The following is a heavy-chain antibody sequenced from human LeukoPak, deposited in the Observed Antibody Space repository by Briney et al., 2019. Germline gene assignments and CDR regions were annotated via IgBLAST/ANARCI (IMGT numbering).Heavy chain of an antibody. CDR2: INEDGSEK. V-gene: IGHV3-7*05. Sequence: GGSLRLSCEASGFTFSSYWMSWVRQAPGKGLEWVANINEDGSEKYYVESVKGRFTVSRDNAKNSLYLQMDSLRAEDTAVYYCARDHRYYGSYYFDYWGQGTLVTVSS. J-gene: IGHJ4*02. CDR1: GFTFSSYW. CDR3: ARDHRYYGSYYFDY. D-gene: IGHD3-10*01.